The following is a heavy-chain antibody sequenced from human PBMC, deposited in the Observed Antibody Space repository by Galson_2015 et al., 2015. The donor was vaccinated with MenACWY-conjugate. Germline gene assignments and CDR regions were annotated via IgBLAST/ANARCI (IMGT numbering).Heavy chain of an antibody. CDR3: ARRRSTTRGGNWFDP. Sequence: QSGAEVKKSGESLKISCKGSGYNFASYWIAWVRQMPGEGLEWMGIIYPGDSGTTYSPSFQGQVTISADKSISTAYLQWHSLQASDTAVYYCARRRSTTRGGNWFDPWGQGTLVTVSA. CDR2: IYPGDSGT. V-gene: IGHV5-51*01. J-gene: IGHJ5*02. CDR1: GYNFASYW. D-gene: IGHD1-1*01.